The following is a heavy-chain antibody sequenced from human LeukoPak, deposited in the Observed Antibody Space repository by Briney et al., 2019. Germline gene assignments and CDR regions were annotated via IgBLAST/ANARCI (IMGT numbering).Heavy chain of an antibody. D-gene: IGHD1-26*01. CDR3: ASPSVGATTGNAFDI. J-gene: IGHJ3*02. CDR2: IYTSGST. Sequence: SETLSLTCTVSGGSISSGSYYWSWIRQPTGKGLEWIGRIYTSGSTNYNPSLKSRVTISVDTSKNQFSLKLSSVTAADTAVYYCASPSVGATTGNAFDIWGQGTMVTVSS. CDR1: GGSISSGSYY. V-gene: IGHV4-61*02.